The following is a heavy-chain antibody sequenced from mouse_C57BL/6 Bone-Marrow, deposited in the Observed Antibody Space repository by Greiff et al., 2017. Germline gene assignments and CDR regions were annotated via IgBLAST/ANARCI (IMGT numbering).Heavy chain of an antibody. CDR3: TREYYLDY. Sequence: VQLQQSGAELVRPGASVTLSCKASGYTFTDYEMHWVKQTPVHGLEWIGAIDPETGGTAYNQKFKDKAILNAEKSSSTAYMELRSLTSEDSAVYYCTREYYLDYWGQGTTLTVSS. V-gene: IGHV1-15*01. CDR2: IDPETGGT. J-gene: IGHJ2*01. CDR1: GYTFTDYE.